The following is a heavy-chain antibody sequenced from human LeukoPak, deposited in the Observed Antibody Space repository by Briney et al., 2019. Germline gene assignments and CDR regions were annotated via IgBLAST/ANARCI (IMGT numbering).Heavy chain of an antibody. D-gene: IGHD6-19*01. Sequence: PGGSLRLSCAASGFSFGSYGLSWVRQAPGKGLQWISYISGYSGPAYYADSVEGRFTISRDNAKNSVFLQMNSVRAEDTAVYYCAREGQWLDSYYYGMDVWGQGTTVTVSS. J-gene: IGHJ6*02. CDR1: GFSFGSYG. CDR3: AREGQWLDSYYYGMDV. V-gene: IGHV3-48*04. CDR2: ISGYSGPA.